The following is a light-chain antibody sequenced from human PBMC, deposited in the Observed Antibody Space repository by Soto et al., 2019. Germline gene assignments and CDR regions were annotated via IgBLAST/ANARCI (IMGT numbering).Light chain of an antibody. CDR2: DAS. J-gene: IGKJ1*01. CDR1: QRISSW. Sequence: GDRVTITCRASQRISSWLAWYQQKPGKAPKLLIYDASSLESGVPSRFSGSGSGTEFTLTISSLQPDDFATYYCQQWTFGQGTKVEIK. V-gene: IGKV1-5*01. CDR3: QQWT.